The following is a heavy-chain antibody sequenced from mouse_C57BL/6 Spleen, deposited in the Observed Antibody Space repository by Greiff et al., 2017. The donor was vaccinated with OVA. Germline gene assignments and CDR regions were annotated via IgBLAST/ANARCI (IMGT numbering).Heavy chain of an antibody. CDR2: IYPGGGYT. V-gene: IGHV1-63*01. CDR3: ARLGDGYYLYAMDY. J-gene: IGHJ4*01. D-gene: IGHD2-3*01. Sequence: VQLQESGAELVRPGTSVKMSCKASGYTFTNYWIGWAKQRPGHGLEWIGDIYPGGGYTNYNEKFKGKATLTADKSSSTAYMQFSSLTSEDSAIYYCARLGDGYYLYAMDYWGQGTSVTVSS. CDR1: GYTFTNYW.